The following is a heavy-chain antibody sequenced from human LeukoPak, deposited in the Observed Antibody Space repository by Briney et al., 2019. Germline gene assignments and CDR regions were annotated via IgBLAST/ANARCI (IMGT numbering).Heavy chain of an antibody. J-gene: IGHJ4*02. CDR2: IYYSGST. CDR1: AGSISSYY. V-gene: IGHV4-59*01. CDR3: ARGRPDFWTNFYTYFLDS. Sequence: KPSETLSLTCTVSAGSISSYYWTWIRQPPEKGLEWIGYIYYSGSTNYNPSLKSRVAISLDTSKNQFSLKVSSVTAADTAIYYCARGRPDFWTNFYTYFLDSWGQGTLVTVSS. D-gene: IGHD3/OR15-3a*01.